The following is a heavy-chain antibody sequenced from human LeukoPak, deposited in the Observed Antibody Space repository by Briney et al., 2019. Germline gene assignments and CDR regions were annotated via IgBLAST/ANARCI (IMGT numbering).Heavy chain of an antibody. J-gene: IGHJ6*03. CDR2: IIPIFGTA. CDR1: GGTFSSYA. D-gene: IGHD6-19*01. V-gene: IGHV1-69*05. CDR3: ARARAVAGSNYYYYYYMDV. Sequence: ASVKVSCKASGGTFSSYAISWVRQAPGQGLEWMGGIIPIFGTANYAQKFQGRVTITTDDSTSTAYMELSSLRSEDTAVYYCARARAVAGSNYYYYYYMDVWGKGTTVTVSS.